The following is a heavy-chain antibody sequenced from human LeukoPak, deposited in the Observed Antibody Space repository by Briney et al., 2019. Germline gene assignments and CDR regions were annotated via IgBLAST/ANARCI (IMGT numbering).Heavy chain of an antibody. J-gene: IGHJ6*03. CDR3: ARDSSGWYGHYYYYYMDV. D-gene: IGHD6-19*01. Sequence: KPGGSLRLSCAASGFTFSSYSMNWVRQAPGKGLEWVSSISSSSYIYYADSVKGRFTISRDNAKNSLYLQMNSLRAEDTAVYYCARDSSGWYGHYYYYYMDVWGKGTTVTVSS. V-gene: IGHV3-21*01. CDR2: ISSSSYI. CDR1: GFTFSSYS.